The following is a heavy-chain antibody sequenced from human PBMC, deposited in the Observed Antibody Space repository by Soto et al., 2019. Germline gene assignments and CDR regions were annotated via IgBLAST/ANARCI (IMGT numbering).Heavy chain of an antibody. CDR3: ARGSIVVVPAALDY. V-gene: IGHV3-33*01. D-gene: IGHD2-2*01. Sequence: QVQLVESGGGVVQPGRSLRLSYAASGFTFSSYGMHWVRQPPGKGLEWVAVIWYDGSNKYYADSVKGRFTISRDNSKNTLDLQMNSLRAEDTAVYYCARGSIVVVPAALDYWGQGTLVTVSS. J-gene: IGHJ4*02. CDR2: IWYDGSNK. CDR1: GFTFSSYG.